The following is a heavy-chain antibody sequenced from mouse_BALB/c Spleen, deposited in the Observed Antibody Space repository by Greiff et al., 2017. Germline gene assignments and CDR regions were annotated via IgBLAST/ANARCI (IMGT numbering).Heavy chain of an antibody. CDR1: GYTFTDYE. CDR3: TRVRLLFDY. V-gene: IGHV1-15*01. CDR2: IDPETGGT. D-gene: IGHD1-1*01. J-gene: IGHJ2*01. Sequence: VQLQQSGAELVRPGASVTLSCKASGYTFTDYEMHWVKQTPVHGLEWIGAIDPETGGTAYNQKFKGKATLTADKSSSTAYMELRSLTSEDSAVYYCTRVRLLFDYWGQGTTLTVSS.